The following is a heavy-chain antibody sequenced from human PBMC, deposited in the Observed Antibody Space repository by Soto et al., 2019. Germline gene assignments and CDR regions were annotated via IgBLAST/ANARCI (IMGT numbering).Heavy chain of an antibody. CDR1: GGSFSAYY. CDR3: ARESAGSHKNNWFDP. CDR2: IHYSGCT. D-gene: IGHD3-10*01. V-gene: IGHV4-59*01. Sequence: SETLSLTCAVYGGSFSAYYWSWVRQPPGKGLEWIGYIHYSGCTYFNPSLKSRVTMSLDMSSNQLSLHLKSVTAADTAVYYCARESAGSHKNNWFDPWGQGTLVTVSS. J-gene: IGHJ5*02.